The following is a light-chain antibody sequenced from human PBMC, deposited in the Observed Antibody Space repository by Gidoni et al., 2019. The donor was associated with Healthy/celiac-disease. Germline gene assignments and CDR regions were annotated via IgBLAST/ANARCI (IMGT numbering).Light chain of an antibody. Sequence: EIVLTQSPATMSLSPGERATLSCRASQSVSSYLAWYHQKPGQAPRLLIYDASNRATGIPARFSGSGSGTDFTITISSLEPEDVAVYYCQQRSNWPQFTFGPGTKVDIK. J-gene: IGKJ3*01. CDR2: DAS. CDR1: QSVSSY. CDR3: QQRSNWPQFT. V-gene: IGKV3-11*01.